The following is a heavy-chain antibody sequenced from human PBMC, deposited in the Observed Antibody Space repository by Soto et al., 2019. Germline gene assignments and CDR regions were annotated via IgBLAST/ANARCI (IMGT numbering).Heavy chain of an antibody. V-gene: IGHV3-9*01. CDR1: GFTFDDCA. D-gene: IGHD5-12*01. J-gene: IGHJ4*02. CDR2: ISWSSDSI. Sequence: EVQLVESGGGLVQPGTSLRLSCAASGFTFDDCAMHWVRQATGKGLEWVSGISWSSDSIGYADSVKGRFTISRDNAENSLHLQMNSLRAEDTALYFCAKTRDIVATTGIDYWGQGTIVIVSS. CDR3: AKTRDIVATTGIDY.